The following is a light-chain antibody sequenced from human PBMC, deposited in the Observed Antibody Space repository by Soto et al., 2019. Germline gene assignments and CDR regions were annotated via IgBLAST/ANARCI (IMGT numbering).Light chain of an antibody. CDR2: DAS. CDR1: QGISTW. J-gene: IGKJ2*01. Sequence: DIPMTQSPSSVSASVGDTVTITCRASQGISTWLAWFQQKPGKAPKLLIYDASTLQSGVPSRFSGSGSGSDFTLTISSLQPEDIATYYCQQAKTFPFTFGQGTKLEIK. CDR3: QQAKTFPFT. V-gene: IGKV1-12*01.